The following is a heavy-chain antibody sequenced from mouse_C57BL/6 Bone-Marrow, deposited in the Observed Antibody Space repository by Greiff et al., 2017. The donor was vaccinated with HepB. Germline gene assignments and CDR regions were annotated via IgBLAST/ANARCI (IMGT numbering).Heavy chain of an antibody. CDR2: IYPRSGNT. CDR1: GYTFTSYG. D-gene: IGHD2-4*01. J-gene: IGHJ2*01. V-gene: IGHV1-81*01. Sequence: QVQLQQSGAELARPGASVKLSCKASGYTFTSYGISWVKQRPGQGLEWIGEIYPRSGNTYYNEKFKGKATLTADKSSSTAYMELRSLTSEDSAVYFCASGIYDYDLFDYWGQGTTLTVSS. CDR3: ASGIYDYDLFDY.